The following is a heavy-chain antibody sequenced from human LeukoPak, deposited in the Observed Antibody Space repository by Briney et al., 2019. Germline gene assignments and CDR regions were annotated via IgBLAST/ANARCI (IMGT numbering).Heavy chain of an antibody. CDR3: VRSRRKNGIAV. Sequence: SETLSLTCTVSGGSISSSSYYWGWIRQPPGKGLEWIGSIYYSGSTYYNPSLKSRVTISVDTSKNQFSLKLSSVTAADTAVYYCVRSRRKNGIAVWGQGTTVTVSS. J-gene: IGHJ6*02. V-gene: IGHV4-39*01. CDR1: GGSISSSSYY. CDR2: IYYSGST.